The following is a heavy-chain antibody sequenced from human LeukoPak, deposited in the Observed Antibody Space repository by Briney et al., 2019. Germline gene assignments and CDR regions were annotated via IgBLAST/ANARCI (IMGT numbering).Heavy chain of an antibody. J-gene: IGHJ6*03. D-gene: IGHD2-15*01. V-gene: IGHV4-4*02. Sequence: SGTLSLTCAVSGGSISSSNWWSWVRQPPGKGLEWIGEIYHSGSTNYNPSLKSRVTISVDKSKNQFSLKLSSVTAADTAVYYCAREPRLGYCSGGSCYYYYYYMDVWGKGTTVTVSS. CDR1: GGSISSSNW. CDR3: AREPRLGYCSGGSCYYYYYYMDV. CDR2: IYHSGST.